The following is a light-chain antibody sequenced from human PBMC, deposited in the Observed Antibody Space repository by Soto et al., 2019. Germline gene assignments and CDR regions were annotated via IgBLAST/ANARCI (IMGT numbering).Light chain of an antibody. V-gene: IGKV4-1*01. Sequence: DIVMTQSPESLAVSLGERATINCKSSQSDLYSSNNKNYLAWYQQKPGQPPKLLIYWASTRESGVPDRFSGSGSGTDFTLTISSLQAEDVAVYYCQQYYSTPYTFGQGTKLEIK. CDR3: QQYYSTPYT. CDR1: QSDLYSSNNKNY. CDR2: WAS. J-gene: IGKJ2*01.